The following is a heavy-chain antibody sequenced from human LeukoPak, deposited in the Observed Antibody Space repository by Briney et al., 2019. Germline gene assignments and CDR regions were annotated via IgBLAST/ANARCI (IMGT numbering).Heavy chain of an antibody. V-gene: IGHV4-38-2*01. J-gene: IGHJ4*02. CDR3: ARHDNSGLDF. CDR1: GFSISSGYY. CDR2: IYYTGGT. D-gene: IGHD3-22*01. Sequence: PSETLSLTCAVSGFSISSGYYWAWIRQPPGKGLEWIGNIYYTGGTYYNPSLKSRVTISIDTFKNHFSLKLSSVTAADTAVYYCARHDNSGLDFWGQGTLVTVSS.